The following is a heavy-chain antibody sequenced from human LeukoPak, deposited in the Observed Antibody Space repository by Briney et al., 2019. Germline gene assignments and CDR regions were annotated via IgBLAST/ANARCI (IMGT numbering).Heavy chain of an antibody. Sequence: PSETLSLTCTVSGGSISSYYWSWIRQPPGKGLEWIGYFYNSGSTNYNPSLKSRVTISVDTSKNQFSLKLSSVTAADTAVYYCARHFYYDSSAYDAFHIWAKGQWSPSLQ. V-gene: IGHV4-59*08. CDR3: ARHFYYDSSAYDAFHI. CDR2: FYNSGST. J-gene: IGHJ3*02. D-gene: IGHD3-22*01. CDR1: GGSISSYY.